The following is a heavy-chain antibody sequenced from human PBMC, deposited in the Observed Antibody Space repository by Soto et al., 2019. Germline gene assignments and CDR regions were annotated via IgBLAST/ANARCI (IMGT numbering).Heavy chain of an antibody. J-gene: IGHJ5*02. D-gene: IGHD4-17*01. CDR1: GGTFSSYA. Sequence: ASVKVSCKASGGTFSSYAISWVRQAPGQGLEWMGGIIPIFGTANYAQKFQGRVTITADESTSTAYMELSSLRSEDTAGYYCARRPYGDYGWFDPWGQGTLVTVSS. CDR2: IIPIFGTA. V-gene: IGHV1-69*13. CDR3: ARRPYGDYGWFDP.